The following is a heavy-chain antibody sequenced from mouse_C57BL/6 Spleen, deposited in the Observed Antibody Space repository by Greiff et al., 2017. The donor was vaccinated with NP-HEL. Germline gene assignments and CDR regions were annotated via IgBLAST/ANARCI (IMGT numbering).Heavy chain of an antibody. CDR1: GYSITSGYY. J-gene: IGHJ3*01. Sequence: EVQRVESGPGLVKPSQSLSLTCSVTGYSITSGYYWNWIRQFPGNKLEWMGYISYDGSNNYNPSLKNRISITRDTSKNQFFLKLNSVTTEDTATYYCARDSSGYGAWFAYWGQGTLVTVSA. V-gene: IGHV3-6*01. CDR2: ISYDGSN. CDR3: ARDSSGYGAWFAY. D-gene: IGHD3-2*02.